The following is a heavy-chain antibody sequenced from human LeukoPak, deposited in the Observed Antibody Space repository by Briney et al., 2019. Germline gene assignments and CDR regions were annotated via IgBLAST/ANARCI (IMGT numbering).Heavy chain of an antibody. D-gene: IGHD6-13*01. CDR3: ARGGSAAAGTWGPAGDY. CDR1: GYTFTSYA. V-gene: IGHV1-3*01. J-gene: IGHJ4*02. Sequence: ASVKVSCKASGYTFTSYAMHWVRQAPGQRLEWMGWINAGNGNTKYSQKFQGRVTMTRNTSISTAYMELSSLRSEDTAVYYCARGGSAAAGTWGPAGDYWGQGTLVTVSS. CDR2: INAGNGNT.